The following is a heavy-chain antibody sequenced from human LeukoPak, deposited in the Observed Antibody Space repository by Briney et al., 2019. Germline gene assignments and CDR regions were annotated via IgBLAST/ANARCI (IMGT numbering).Heavy chain of an antibody. V-gene: IGHV3-23*01. Sequence: PGGSLRLSCAASGFTFSSYAMSWVRQAPGKGLEWVSAISGSGGSTYYADSVKGRFTISRDKSKNTLYLQMNSLRAEDTAVYYCAKNPDIVVVVAALGMDVWGQGTTVTVSS. D-gene: IGHD2-15*01. CDR2: ISGSGGST. J-gene: IGHJ6*02. CDR3: AKNPDIVVVVAALGMDV. CDR1: GFTFSSYA.